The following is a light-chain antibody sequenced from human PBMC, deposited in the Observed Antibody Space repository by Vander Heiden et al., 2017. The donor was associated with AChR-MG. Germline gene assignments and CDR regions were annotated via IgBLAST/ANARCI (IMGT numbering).Light chain of an antibody. J-gene: IGLJ3*02. V-gene: IGLV2-14*03. CDR1: STDLANYKY. Sequence: QSALTHPASVSGSPGQSITISCTGTSTDLANYKYVSWYQQHPGEAPKLILYDFINRPSGVSSRFSGSKSGNTASLTISALQAEDDGGYYCTSYTGDSWVFGGGTKLTVL. CDR2: DFI. CDR3: TSYTGDSWV.